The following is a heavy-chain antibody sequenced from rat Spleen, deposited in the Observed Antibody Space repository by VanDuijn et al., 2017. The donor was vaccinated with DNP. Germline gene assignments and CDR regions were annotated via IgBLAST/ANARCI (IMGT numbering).Heavy chain of an antibody. J-gene: IGHJ3*01. CDR2: IIYDGSRT. CDR3: ATPCTIAAISTIDWFAY. Sequence: EVQLVESGGGLVQPGRSLKLSCAASGFTFSDYNMAWVRQAPKKGLEWVATIIYDGSRTYYRDSVKGRFTISRDNAKSTLYLQMASLRSWETATSYCATPCTIAAISTIDWFAYWGQGTLVTVSS. CDR1: GFTFSDYN. V-gene: IGHV5S10*01. D-gene: IGHD1-2*01.